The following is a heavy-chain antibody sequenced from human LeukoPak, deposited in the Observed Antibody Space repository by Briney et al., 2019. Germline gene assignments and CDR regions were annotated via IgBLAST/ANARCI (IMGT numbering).Heavy chain of an antibody. V-gene: IGHV4-59*01. CDR2: IYNSGST. D-gene: IGHD1-26*01. J-gene: IGHJ4*02. Sequence: SETLSLTCTVSSGSLSNYYWSWIRQPPGKGLEWIGYIYNSGSTNYNPSFTSRVTISVDTSKNQFSLNLSSVTAADTAVYYCARDRYSGTYWGYFDYWGQGTLVTISS. CDR1: SGSLSNYY. CDR3: ARDRYSGTYWGYFDY.